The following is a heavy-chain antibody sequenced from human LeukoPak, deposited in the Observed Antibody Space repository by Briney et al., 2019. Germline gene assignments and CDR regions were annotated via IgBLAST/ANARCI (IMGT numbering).Heavy chain of an antibody. D-gene: IGHD4-11*01. CDR1: GFTFSTYS. Sequence: GGSLRLSCAASGFTFSTYSMDWVRQAPGKGLEWVSSISSSSSYIYYADSVKGRFTISRDNAKNSLSLQMNSLRAEDTAVYYCARDRRDYSDYVDAFDIWGLGTMVTVSS. CDR3: ARDRRDYSDYVDAFDI. V-gene: IGHV3-21*01. CDR2: ISSSSSYI. J-gene: IGHJ3*02.